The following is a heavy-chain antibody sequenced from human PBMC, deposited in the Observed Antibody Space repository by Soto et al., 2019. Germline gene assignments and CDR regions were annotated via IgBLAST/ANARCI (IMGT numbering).Heavy chain of an antibody. CDR2: IWYDGGYK. J-gene: IGHJ3*01. CDR3: ARALHHRGAVVDASFDV. Sequence: QVQLVESGGGVVQPGRSLRLSCAASGFTFSYYGMHWVRQAPGKGLEWMAVIWYDGGYKSNVDSVKGRFTISRDNSKNTMYLQMNSLRAEDTAVYFCARALHHRGAVVDASFDVWGQGTMVTVSS. CDR1: GFTFSYYG. D-gene: IGHD2-8*02. V-gene: IGHV3-33*01.